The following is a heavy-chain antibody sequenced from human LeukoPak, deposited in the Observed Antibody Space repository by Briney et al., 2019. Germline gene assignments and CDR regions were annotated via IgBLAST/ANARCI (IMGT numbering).Heavy chain of an antibody. J-gene: IGHJ6*02. CDR1: GFTISSYW. Sequence: GGSLRLSCAASGFTISSYWMDWVRQTPGKGLERLANINQDGSTTYYVDSVKGRFTISRDNAKNSLYLQMNSLRAEDTATYYCARVQSGNGYDTLDVWGQGTTVTVS. V-gene: IGHV3-7*01. CDR3: ARVQSGNGYDTLDV. CDR2: INQDGSTT. D-gene: IGHD3-3*01.